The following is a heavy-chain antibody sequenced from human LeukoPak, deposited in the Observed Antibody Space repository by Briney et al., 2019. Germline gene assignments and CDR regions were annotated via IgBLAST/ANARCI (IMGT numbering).Heavy chain of an antibody. CDR1: GGSISSSSYY. CDR2: IYYSGST. V-gene: IGHV4-39*01. J-gene: IGHJ4*02. Sequence: NPSETLSLTCTVSGGSISSSSYYWGWIRQPPGKGLEWIGSIYYSGSTYYNPSLKSRVTISVDTSKNQFSLKLSSVTAADTAVYYCARPYYDILTGYFYYFDYWGQGTLVTVSS. D-gene: IGHD3-9*01. CDR3: ARPYYDILTGYFYYFDY.